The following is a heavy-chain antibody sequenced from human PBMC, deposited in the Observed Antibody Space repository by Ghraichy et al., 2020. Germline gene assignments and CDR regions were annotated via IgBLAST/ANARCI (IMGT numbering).Heavy chain of an antibody. V-gene: IGHV3-23*01. J-gene: IGHJ5*02. CDR2: ISGSGGST. CDR1: GFTFSSYA. D-gene: IGHD3-22*01. CDR3: AKEERLIVVT. Sequence: GESLNISCAASGFTFSSYAMSWVRQAPGKGLEWVSAISGSGGSTYYADSVKGRFTISRDNSKNTLYLQMNSLRAEDTAVYYCAKEERLIVVTWGQGTLVTVSS.